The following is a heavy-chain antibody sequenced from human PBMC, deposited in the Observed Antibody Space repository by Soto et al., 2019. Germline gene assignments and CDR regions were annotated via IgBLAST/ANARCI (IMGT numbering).Heavy chain of an antibody. J-gene: IGHJ4*02. CDR2: ISGSGGST. CDR1: GFTFSSYA. Sequence: PGGSLRLSCAASGFTFSSYAMSWVRQSPGKGLEWVSAISGSGGSTYYADSVKGRFTISRDNSKNTLYLQMNSLRAEDTAVYYCAKQARGYSYGYPDYWGQGTLVTVSS. CDR3: AKQARGYSYGYPDY. D-gene: IGHD5-18*01. V-gene: IGHV3-23*01.